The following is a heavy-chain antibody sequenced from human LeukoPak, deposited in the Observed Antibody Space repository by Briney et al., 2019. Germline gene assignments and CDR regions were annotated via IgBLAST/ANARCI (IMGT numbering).Heavy chain of an antibody. CDR1: GFTFSSYW. Sequence: PGGSLRLSCAASGFTFSSYWMSWVRQAPGKGLEWVANIKQDGSEKYYVDSVKGRFTISRDNAKNSLHLQMNSLRAEDTAVYYCAREGAPTVTTSPADYWGQGTLVTVSS. CDR2: IKQDGSEK. D-gene: IGHD4-11*01. CDR3: AREGAPTVTTSPADY. V-gene: IGHV3-7*01. J-gene: IGHJ4*02.